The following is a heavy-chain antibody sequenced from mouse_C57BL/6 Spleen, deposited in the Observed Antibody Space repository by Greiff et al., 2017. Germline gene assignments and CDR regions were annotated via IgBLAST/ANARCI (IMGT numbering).Heavy chain of an antibody. V-gene: IGHV14-2*01. Sequence: EVQLQQSGAELVKPGASVKLSCTASGFNIKDYYMHWVKQRTEQGLEWIGRIDPEAGETKYAPKFQGKATITADTSSNTAYLQLRSLTSEDTAVYYCARTPYPHYFDYWGQGTTLTVSS. CDR1: GFNIKDYY. J-gene: IGHJ2*01. CDR3: ARTPYPHYFDY. CDR2: IDPEAGET. D-gene: IGHD6-5*01.